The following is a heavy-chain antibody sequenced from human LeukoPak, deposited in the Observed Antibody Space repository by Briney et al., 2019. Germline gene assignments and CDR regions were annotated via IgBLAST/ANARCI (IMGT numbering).Heavy chain of an antibody. Sequence: GGSLRLSCAASGFTFSSYAMHWVRQAPGKGLEWVAVISYDGSNKYYADSVKGRFTISRDNSKNTLYLQMNSLRAEDTAVYYCARDTYMDRVPAAFYYYYYMDVWGKGTTVIVSS. CDR2: ISYDGSNK. V-gene: IGHV3-30-3*01. D-gene: IGHD2-2*01. CDR1: GFTFSSYA. CDR3: ARDTYMDRVPAAFYYYYYMDV. J-gene: IGHJ6*03.